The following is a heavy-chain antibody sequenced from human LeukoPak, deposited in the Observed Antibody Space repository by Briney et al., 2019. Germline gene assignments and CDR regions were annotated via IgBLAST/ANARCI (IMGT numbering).Heavy chain of an antibody. CDR1: GFSFSTHW. V-gene: IGHV3-7*01. CDR2: IKQDGSVI. J-gene: IGHJ3*02. Sequence: GGSLRLSCAASGFSFSTHWMSWFRQAPGKGLEWVALIKQDGSVIHYVDSVKGRFTISGDNAKNSLSLQMNSLRADGTAVYYCAGDEGWTFDIWGQGTKVTVSS. D-gene: IGHD5-24*01. CDR3: AGDEGWTFDI.